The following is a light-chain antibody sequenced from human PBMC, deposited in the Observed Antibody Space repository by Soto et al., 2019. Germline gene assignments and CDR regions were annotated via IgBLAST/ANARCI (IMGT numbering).Light chain of an antibody. Sequence: EIVMTQSPATLSVSPGERATLSCGASQSVSSSVAWYQQKPGQAPRLLIYGAYTRATGIPARFSGSGSGTEFTLTINSLQSEDFAVYYCQQYNNWPLTFGGGTKVEIK. J-gene: IGKJ4*01. V-gene: IGKV3D-15*01. CDR3: QQYNNWPLT. CDR1: QSVSSS. CDR2: GAY.